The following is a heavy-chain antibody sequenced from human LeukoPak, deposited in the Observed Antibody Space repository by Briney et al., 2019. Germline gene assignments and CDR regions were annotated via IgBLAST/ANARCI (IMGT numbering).Heavy chain of an antibody. CDR2: MSPSGGST. D-gene: IGHD3-22*01. CDR1: GFTFTNFA. CDR3: ARLIVVDWGAFDI. V-gene: IGHV3-23*01. J-gene: IGHJ3*02. Sequence: GGSLRLSCAGSGFTFTNFAMTWVRQAPGKGLEWVSPMSPSGGSTYYADSVKGRFTISRDNSKNTLYLQMNSLRAEDTAVYYCARLIVVDWGAFDIWGQGTMVTVSS.